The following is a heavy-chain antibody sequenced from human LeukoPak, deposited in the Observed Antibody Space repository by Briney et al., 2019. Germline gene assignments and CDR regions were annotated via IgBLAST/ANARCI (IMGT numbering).Heavy chain of an antibody. D-gene: IGHD6-13*01. Sequence: SETLSLTCRVSGYPIGSGYYWGWIRQPPGKGLEWIGSMYHSVSTFYNPSLKSRVTISVDTSKNQFSLKLSSVTAADTAVYYRARVYSSSQYYFDYWGQGTLVTVSS. CDR2: MYHSVST. CDR1: GYPIGSGYY. V-gene: IGHV4-38-2*02. J-gene: IGHJ4*02. CDR3: ARVYSSSQYYFDY.